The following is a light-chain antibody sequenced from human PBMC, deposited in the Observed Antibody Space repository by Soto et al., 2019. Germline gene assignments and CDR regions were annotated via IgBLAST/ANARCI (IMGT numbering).Light chain of an antibody. J-gene: IGLJ1*01. CDR2: DVS. V-gene: IGLV2-14*01. Sequence: QSALTQPASVSGSPGQSITISCSGTNSDVGDYNLVSWYQQRPGKAPKLVIFDVSNRPSGVSDRFSGSKSGNTASLTISGLQAEDEGDYFCCSYSTGPTLYVFGSGTKLTVL. CDR1: NSDVGDYNL. CDR3: CSYSTGPTLYV.